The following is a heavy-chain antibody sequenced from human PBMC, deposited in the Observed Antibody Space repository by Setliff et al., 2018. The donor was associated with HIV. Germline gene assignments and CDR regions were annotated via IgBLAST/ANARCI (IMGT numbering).Heavy chain of an antibody. D-gene: IGHD3-22*01. J-gene: IGHJ3*02. CDR2: MYYSGST. CDR3: ARDRRTYYYDSSGYSPPLRAFDI. Sequence: PSETLSLTCTVSGGSISSSSYYWGWIRQPPGKGLEWIGSMYYSGSTYHNPSLKSRVTISADTSNNQLSLNLSSVTAADTAVYYCARDRRTYYYDSSGYSPPLRAFDIWGQGTMVTVSS. CDR1: GGSISSSSYY. V-gene: IGHV4-39*07.